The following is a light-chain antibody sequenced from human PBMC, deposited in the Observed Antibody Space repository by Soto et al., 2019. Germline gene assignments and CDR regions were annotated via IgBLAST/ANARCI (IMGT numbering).Light chain of an antibody. J-gene: IGLJ2*01. V-gene: IGLV2-11*01. CDR1: SNDVGGYNF. CDR3: SSYAGSYTLV. Sequence: QSALTKPRSVSGSPGQSVTISCTGTSNDVGGYNFVSWYQQHPGKVPKLFIYDVSRRPSGVPDRFSDSKSGNTASLTISGLQAEDEADYYCSSYAGSYTLVFGGGTKLTVL. CDR2: DVS.